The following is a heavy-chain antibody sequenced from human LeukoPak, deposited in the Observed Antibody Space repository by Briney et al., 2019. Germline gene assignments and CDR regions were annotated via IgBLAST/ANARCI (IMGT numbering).Heavy chain of an antibody. CDR1: GYIFTSYW. CDR3: AKLTTVVTPRAFDI. V-gene: IGHV5-51*01. J-gene: IGHJ3*02. D-gene: IGHD4-23*01. Sequence: GESLQISCQGSGYIFTSYWIAWVRQLPGKGLEWMGIIFPGGSDTRYSPSFQGHVTISADKSINTAYLQWSSLKASDTAMYYCAKLTTVVTPRAFDIWGLGTLVTVSS. CDR2: IFPGGSDT.